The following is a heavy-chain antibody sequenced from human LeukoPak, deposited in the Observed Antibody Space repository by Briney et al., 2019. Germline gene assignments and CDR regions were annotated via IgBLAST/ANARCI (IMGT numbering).Heavy chain of an antibody. V-gene: IGHV3-48*03. CDR1: GFTFSSYE. CDR2: ISSSGSTI. CDR3: ARVGYYGSSGYYYFDY. J-gene: IGHJ4*02. D-gene: IGHD3-22*01. Sequence: GGSLRLSCAASGFTFSSYEMNWVRQAPGKGLEWVSYISSSGSTIYYADSVKGRFTISRDNAKNSLYLQMNSLRAEDTAVYYCARVGYYGSSGYYYFDYWGQGTLVTVSS.